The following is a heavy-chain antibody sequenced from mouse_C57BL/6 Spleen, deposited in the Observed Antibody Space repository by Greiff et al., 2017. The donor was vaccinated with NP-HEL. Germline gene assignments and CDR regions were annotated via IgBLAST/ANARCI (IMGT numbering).Heavy chain of an antibody. D-gene: IGHD2-4*01. CDR3: ARPLATDYYFDY. J-gene: IGHJ2*01. Sequence: QVQLQQPGAELVKPGASVKLSCKASGYTFTSYWMHWVKQRPIQGLEWIGNIDPSDSETHYNQKFKDKATLTVDKSSSTAYMQLSSLTSEDSAVYYCARPLATDYYFDYWGQGTTLTVSS. CDR1: GYTFTSYW. CDR2: IDPSDSET. V-gene: IGHV1-52*01.